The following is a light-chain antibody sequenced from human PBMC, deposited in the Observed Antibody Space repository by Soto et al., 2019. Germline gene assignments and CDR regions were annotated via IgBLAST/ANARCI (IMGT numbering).Light chain of an antibody. J-gene: IGKJ2*01. V-gene: IGKV3-15*01. CDR1: QSVSRN. Sequence: EIVMTQSPATLSVSPGERATLSCRASQSVSRNLAWYQQKPGQAPRLLIYAASTRATGFPARFSGSGSGTDFTLTISSLQSEDFAVYYCQQYNNWPYTFGQGTKLEIK. CDR3: QQYNNWPYT. CDR2: AAS.